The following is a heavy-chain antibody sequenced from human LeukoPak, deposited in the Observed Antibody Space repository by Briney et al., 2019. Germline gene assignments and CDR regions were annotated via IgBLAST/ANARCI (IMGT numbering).Heavy chain of an antibody. CDR2: TFYRSKWYY. V-gene: IGHV6-1*01. J-gene: IGHJ4*02. CDR3: ARGNDVADY. Sequence: SQTLSLTCAISGDNVSSNSVAWNWLRQSPSRGLEWLGRTFYRSKWYYDYAFSVKSRITINPDTSQNQFSLQLTSVTPEDTAVYYCARGNDVADYCGQGALVIVSS. CDR1: GDNVSSNSVA.